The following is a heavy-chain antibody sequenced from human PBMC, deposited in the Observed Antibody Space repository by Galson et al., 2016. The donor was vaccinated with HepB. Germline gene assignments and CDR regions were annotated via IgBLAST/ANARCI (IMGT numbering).Heavy chain of an antibody. J-gene: IGHJ6*02. D-gene: IGHD1-14*01. Sequence: SLRLSCADSGFTFSTYGMHWVRQAPGEGLEWVAAISFEGNKQHYADSVKGRFTVSRDNSKNTLYLQMNNPTPDDTAIYYCARGGGTSSYYYWGMDVWGQGTTVTVSS. V-gene: IGHV3-30*03. CDR3: ARGGGTSSYYYWGMDV. CDR1: GFTFSTYG. CDR2: ISFEGNKQ.